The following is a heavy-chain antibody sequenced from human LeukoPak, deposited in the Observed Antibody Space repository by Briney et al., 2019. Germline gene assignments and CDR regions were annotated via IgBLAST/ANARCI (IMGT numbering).Heavy chain of an antibody. D-gene: IGHD3-10*01. V-gene: IGHV3-30*18. CDR3: AKDSQFYRGVRGVIPDY. J-gene: IGHJ4*02. CDR1: GFTFSSYG. CDR2: ISYDGSNK. Sequence: PGGSLRLSCAASGFTFSSYGMHWVRQATGKGLEWVAVISYDGSNKYYAHSVKGRFTISRDNSKNTLYLQMNSLRAEDTAVYYCAKDSQFYRGVRGVIPDYWGQGTLVTVSS.